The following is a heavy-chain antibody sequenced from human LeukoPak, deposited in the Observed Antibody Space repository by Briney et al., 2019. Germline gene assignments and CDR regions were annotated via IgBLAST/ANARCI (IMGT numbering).Heavy chain of an antibody. CDR2: INHSGST. V-gene: IGHV4-34*01. J-gene: IGHJ2*01. D-gene: IGHD5-24*01. CDR1: GGSFSGYY. Sequence: PSETLSLTCAVYGGSFSGYYWSWIRQPPGKGLEWIGEINHSGSTYYNPSLKSRVTISVDRSKNQFSLKLSSVTAADTAVYYCARKSRDGYNNWYFDLWGRGTLVTVSS. CDR3: ARKSRDGYNNWYFDL.